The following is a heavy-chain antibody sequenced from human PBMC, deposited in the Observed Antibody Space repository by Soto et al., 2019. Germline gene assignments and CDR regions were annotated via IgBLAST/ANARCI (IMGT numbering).Heavy chain of an antibody. CDR2: IYHSGST. V-gene: IGHV4-4*02. D-gene: IGHD4-17*01. CDR1: GGSISSSNW. J-gene: IGHJ4*02. Sequence: PSETLSLTCAVSGGSISSSNWWSWVRQPPGKGLEWIGEIYHSGSTNYNPSLKSRVTISVDKSKNQFSLKLSSVTAADTAVYYCARGSRYGDNRSAYYFDYWGQGTLVTVSS. CDR3: ARGSRYGDNRSAYYFDY.